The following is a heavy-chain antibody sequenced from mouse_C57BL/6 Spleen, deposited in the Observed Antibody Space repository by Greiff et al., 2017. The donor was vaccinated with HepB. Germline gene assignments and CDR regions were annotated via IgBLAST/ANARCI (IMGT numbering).Heavy chain of an antibody. CDR2: IDPSDSYT. V-gene: IGHV1-69*01. CDR3: ARVLLRYYYAMDY. CDR1: GYTFTSYW. Sequence: QVQLQQPGAELVMPGASVKLSCKASGYTFTSYWMHWVKQRPGQGLEWIGEIDPSDSYTNYNQKFKGKSTLTVDKSSSTAYMQLSSLTSEDSAVYFCARVLLRYYYAMDYWGQGTSVTVSS. D-gene: IGHD1-1*01. J-gene: IGHJ4*01.